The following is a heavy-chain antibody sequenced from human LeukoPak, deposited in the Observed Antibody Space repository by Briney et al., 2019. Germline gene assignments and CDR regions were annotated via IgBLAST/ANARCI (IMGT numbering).Heavy chain of an antibody. D-gene: IGHD5-24*01. CDR3: ARESEEMATMGGY. J-gene: IGHJ4*02. CDR1: GYTFTGYY. CDR2: INPNSGGT. V-gene: IGHV1-2*02. Sequence: ASVKVSCRASGYTFTGYYMHWVRQAPGQGLEWMGWINPNSGGTNYAQKFQGRVTMTRDTPISTAYMELSRLRSDDTAVYYCARESEEMATMGGYWGQGTLVTVSS.